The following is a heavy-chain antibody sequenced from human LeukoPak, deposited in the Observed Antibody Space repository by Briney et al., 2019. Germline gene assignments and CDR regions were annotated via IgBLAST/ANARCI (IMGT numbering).Heavy chain of an antibody. D-gene: IGHD6-19*01. CDR3: ARGSVGYSSGCLDY. J-gene: IGHJ4*02. CDR2: ISGSGGST. Sequence: GGSLRLSCAASGFTFSSYAMGWVRQAPGKGLEWVSAISGSGGSTYYADSVKGRFTISRDNSKNTLYLQMNSLRAEDTAVYYCARGSVGYSSGCLDYWGQGTLVTVSS. CDR1: GFTFSSYA. V-gene: IGHV3-23*01.